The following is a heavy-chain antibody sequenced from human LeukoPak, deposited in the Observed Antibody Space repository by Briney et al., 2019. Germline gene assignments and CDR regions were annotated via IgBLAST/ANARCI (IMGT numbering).Heavy chain of an antibody. J-gene: IGHJ4*02. D-gene: IGHD3-22*01. CDR3: ASGRFTYYYDSSGLDY. CDR1: GYTFTSYA. V-gene: IGHV1-3*01. Sequence: ASVKVSCKASGYTFTSYAMHWVRQAPGQRLEWMGWINAGNGNTKYSQKFQGRVTITRDTSASTAYMELSSLRSEDTAVYYCASGRFTYYYDSSGLDYWGQGTLVTVSS. CDR2: INAGNGNT.